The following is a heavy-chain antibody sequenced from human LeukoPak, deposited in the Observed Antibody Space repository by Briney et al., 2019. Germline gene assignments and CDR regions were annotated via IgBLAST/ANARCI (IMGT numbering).Heavy chain of an antibody. CDR1: EFTFSNYW. J-gene: IGHJ5*02. Sequence: PGGSLRLSCAASEFTFSNYWMSWVRQAPGKGLEWVANIKQDGSEKHYVDSVKGRFTISRDNAKNSLYLQMNSLRAEDTAVYYCARDSYGSGKIHNWFEPWGQGTLVTVSS. D-gene: IGHD3-10*01. CDR3: ARDSYGSGKIHNWFEP. CDR2: IKQDGSEK. V-gene: IGHV3-7*01.